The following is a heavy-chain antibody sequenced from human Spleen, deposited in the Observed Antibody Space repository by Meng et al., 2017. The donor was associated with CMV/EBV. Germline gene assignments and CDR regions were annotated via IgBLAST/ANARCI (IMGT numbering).Heavy chain of an antibody. CDR2: INPNSGGS. V-gene: IGHV1-2*02. CDR3: ARTHNYGNLGY. CDR1: GGSFSGYA. D-gene: IGHD5-18*01. J-gene: IGHJ4*02. Sequence: ASVKVSCKASGGSFSGYAITWVRQAPGQGLEWMGWINPNSGGSRYVQKFQGRITMTSDTSISTAYMELSRLKSDDTAVYYCARTHNYGNLGYWGQGTLVTVSS.